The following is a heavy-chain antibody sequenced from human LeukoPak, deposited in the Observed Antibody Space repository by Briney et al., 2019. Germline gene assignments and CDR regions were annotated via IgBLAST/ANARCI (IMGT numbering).Heavy chain of an antibody. CDR2: IYTSGST. CDR1: GGSISNYY. J-gene: IGHJ4*02. V-gene: IGHV4-4*07. CDR3: ARESGYYYDTSGYTFAY. Sequence: PSETLSLTCTVSGGSISNYYWSWIRQSAGKGLEWIGRIYTSGSTNYNPSLKSRVSMSVDTSKNQFSLRLRSVTAADTAVYYCARESGYYYDTSGYTFAYWGQGILVSVSS. D-gene: IGHD3-22*01.